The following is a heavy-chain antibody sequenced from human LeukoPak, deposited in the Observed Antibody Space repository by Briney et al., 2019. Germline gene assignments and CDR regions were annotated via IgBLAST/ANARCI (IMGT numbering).Heavy chain of an antibody. J-gene: IGHJ4*02. V-gene: IGHV4-39*01. CDR2: IYYSGST. CDR1: GGSISRTSYY. Sequence: SETLSLTCTVSGGSISRTSYYWGWIRQPPGKGLEWIGSIYYSGSTYYNPSLKSRVTISVDTSKNQFSLKLSSVTAADAAVYYCATPPTDDDYWGQGTLVTVSS. CDR3: ATPPTDDDY.